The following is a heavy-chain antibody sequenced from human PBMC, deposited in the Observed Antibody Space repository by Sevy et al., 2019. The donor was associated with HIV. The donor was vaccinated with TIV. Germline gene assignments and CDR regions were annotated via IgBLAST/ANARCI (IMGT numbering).Heavy chain of an antibody. V-gene: IGHV5-51*01. D-gene: IGHD1-1*01. CDR1: GYIFTNYW. J-gene: IGHJ4*02. CDR2: IYPNDSDT. CDR3: ARHGTSATTMDYFDY. Sequence: GESLKISCKGSGYIFTNYWIGWVCQMPGKGLEWMGIIYPNDSDTRYSPSFQGQVTISADKSINTAYLQWSSLKASDTAMYYCARHGTSATTMDYFDYWGQGTLVTVSS.